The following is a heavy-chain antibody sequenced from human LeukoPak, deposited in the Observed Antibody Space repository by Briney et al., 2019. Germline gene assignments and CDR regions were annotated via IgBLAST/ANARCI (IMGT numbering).Heavy chain of an antibody. V-gene: IGHV3-66*03. J-gene: IGHJ3*02. CDR2: IYSCGST. CDR1: GFTVSSNY. Sequence: GGSLRLSCAASGFTVSSNYMSWVRQAPGKGLEWVSVIYSCGSTYYADSVKGRFTISRDNSKNTLYLQMNSLRAEDTAVYYCARHVPLAALSGYNDAFDIWGQGTMVTVSS. CDR3: ARHVPLAALSGYNDAFDI. D-gene: IGHD3-9*01.